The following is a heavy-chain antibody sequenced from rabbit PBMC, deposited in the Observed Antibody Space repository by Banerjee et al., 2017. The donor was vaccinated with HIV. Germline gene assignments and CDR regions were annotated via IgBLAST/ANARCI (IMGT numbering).Heavy chain of an antibody. J-gene: IGHJ4*01. CDR1: GFSFSSNW. V-gene: IGHV1S45*01. CDR2: INTATAKA. D-gene: IGHD4-1*01. Sequence: LEESGGGLVKPGGTLTLTCTVSGFSFSSNWICWVRQAPGKGLEWIACINTATAKAVYANWAKGRFTISTTSSTTVTLQMTSLTAADTATYFCARDLAGAIGWNFYLWGPGTLVTVS. CDR3: ARDLAGAIGWNFYL.